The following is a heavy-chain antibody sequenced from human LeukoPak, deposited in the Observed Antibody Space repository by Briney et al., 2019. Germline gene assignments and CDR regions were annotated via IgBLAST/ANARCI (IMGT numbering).Heavy chain of an antibody. CDR2: IYHSGST. J-gene: IGHJ4*02. D-gene: IGHD3-3*01. Sequence: SETLSLTCTVSGGSISSSGYCWGWIRQPPGKGLEWIGEIYHSGSTNYNPSLKSRVTISVDKSKNQFSLKLSSVTAADTAVYYCASRVYYDFWSGYYPFDYWGQGTLVTVSS. CDR3: ASRVYYDFWSGYYPFDY. V-gene: IGHV4-39*07. CDR1: GGSISSSGYC.